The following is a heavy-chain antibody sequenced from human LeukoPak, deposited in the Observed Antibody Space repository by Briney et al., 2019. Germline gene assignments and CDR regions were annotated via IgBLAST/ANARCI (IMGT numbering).Heavy chain of an antibody. CDR1: GFTFSTYA. CDR3: AKGIGFYDSSAYDY. CDR2: ISGSGGLT. V-gene: IGHV3-23*01. J-gene: IGHJ4*02. Sequence: GGSLRLSCAASGFTFSTYATSWVRQAPGKGLEWVSAISGSGGLTYYADSVKGRFTISRDNSKNTLYLQMNSLRAEDAAVYYCAKGIGFYDSSAYDYWGQGTLVTVSS. D-gene: IGHD3-22*01.